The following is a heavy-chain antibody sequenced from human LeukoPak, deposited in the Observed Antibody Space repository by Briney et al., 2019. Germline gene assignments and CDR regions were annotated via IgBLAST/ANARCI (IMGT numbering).Heavy chain of an antibody. D-gene: IGHD1-26*01. CDR1: GYTFTGYY. CDR3: ARVLNGWELQPFDS. J-gene: IGHJ4*02. Sequence: ASVEVSCKASGYTFTGYYMHWVRQAPGQGLEWMGWINPNSGGTNYAQKFQGRVTMTRDTSISTAYMELSRLRSDDTAVYYCARVLNGWELQPFDSWGQGTLVTVSS. CDR2: INPNSGGT. V-gene: IGHV1-2*02.